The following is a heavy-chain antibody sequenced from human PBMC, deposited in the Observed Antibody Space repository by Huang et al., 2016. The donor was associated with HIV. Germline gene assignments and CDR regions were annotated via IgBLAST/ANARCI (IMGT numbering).Heavy chain of an antibody. CDR2: INGGNGDT. Sequence: QVQLVQSGAEVKKPGTSVKVSCKTSGYIFSSHALHWLRQAPGQRPEWMGWINGGNGDTKYSQKFQGRVTITSDTSANIGYMELNSLLSEDTAVYYCARDPLDIRRHFDFWGQGSLVTVSS. D-gene: IGHD3-3*01. CDR3: ARDPLDIRRHFDF. CDR1: GYIFSSHA. V-gene: IGHV1-3*01. J-gene: IGHJ4*02.